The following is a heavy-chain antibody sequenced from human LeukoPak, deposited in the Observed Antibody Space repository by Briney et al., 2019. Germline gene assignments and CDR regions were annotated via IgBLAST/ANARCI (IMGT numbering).Heavy chain of an antibody. CDR2: MSRSGDII. CDR3: ARDVYYGSGSPRLDY. V-gene: IGHV3-48*01. J-gene: IGHJ4*02. Sequence: GGSLRLSCAASGFTFSSYSMNWVRQVPGKGLESVSYMSRSGDIIYYADSVKGRFTISRDNAKNSLYLQMNSLRAEDTAVYYCARDVYYGSGSPRLDYWGQGTLVTVSS. D-gene: IGHD3-10*01. CDR1: GFTFSSYS.